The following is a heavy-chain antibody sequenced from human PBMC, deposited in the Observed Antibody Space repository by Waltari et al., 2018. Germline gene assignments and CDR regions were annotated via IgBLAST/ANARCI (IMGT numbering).Heavy chain of an antibody. V-gene: IGHV3-48*03. CDR2: ISSSGSTI. D-gene: IGHD2-21*01. J-gene: IGHJ3*02. CDR3: ASHIVVTGGAFDI. Sequence: EVQLVEAGGGLVQPGGSLRISCAASGFTFGTYDMNWALRAPGKGLEWVSYISSSGSTIYYADSVKGRFTISRDNAKNSLYLQMNSLRAEDTAVYYCASHIVVTGGAFDIWGQGTMVTVSS. CDR1: GFTFGTYD.